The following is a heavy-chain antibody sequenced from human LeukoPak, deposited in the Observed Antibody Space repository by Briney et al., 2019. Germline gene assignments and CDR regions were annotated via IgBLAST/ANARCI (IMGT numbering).Heavy chain of an antibody. CDR1: GYSFTSYW. CDR2: IYHGDSDT. V-gene: IGHV5-51*01. J-gene: IGHJ4*02. Sequence: GESLKISCKGSGYSFTSYWIGWVRQMPGKGLEWMGIIYHGDSDTRYSPSFQGQVTISADKSISTAYLQWSSLKASDTAMYYCARRGVDCSGGSCYSGAFDYWGQGTLVTVST. D-gene: IGHD2-15*01. CDR3: ARRGVDCSGGSCYSGAFDY.